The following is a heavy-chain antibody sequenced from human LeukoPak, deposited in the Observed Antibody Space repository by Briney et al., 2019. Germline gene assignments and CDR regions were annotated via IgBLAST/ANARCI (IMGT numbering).Heavy chain of an antibody. Sequence: SETLSLTCTVSGGSISSYYWSLIRQPPGKGLEWIGYIYYSGSTNYNPSLKSRVTISVDTSKNQFSLKLSSVTAADTAMYYCAIDISGLNFDYWGQGTLVTVSS. V-gene: IGHV4-59*12. CDR3: AIDISGLNFDY. CDR1: GGSISSYY. CDR2: IYYSGST. D-gene: IGHD3-22*01. J-gene: IGHJ4*02.